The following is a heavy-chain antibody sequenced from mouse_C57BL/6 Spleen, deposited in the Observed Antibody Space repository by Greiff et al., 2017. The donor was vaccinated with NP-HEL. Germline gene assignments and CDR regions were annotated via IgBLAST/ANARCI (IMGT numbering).Heavy chain of an antibody. CDR1: GFTFSSYA. CDR2: ISDGGSYT. D-gene: IGHD2-4*01. V-gene: IGHV5-4*03. J-gene: IGHJ3*01. CDR3: ARGYDYDGRFAY. Sequence: EVKVEESGGGLVKPGGSLKLSCAASGFTFSSYAMSWVRQTPEKRLEWVATISDGGSYTYYPDNVKGRFTISRDNAKNNLYLQMSHLKSEDTAMYYCARGYDYDGRFAYWGQGTLVTVSA.